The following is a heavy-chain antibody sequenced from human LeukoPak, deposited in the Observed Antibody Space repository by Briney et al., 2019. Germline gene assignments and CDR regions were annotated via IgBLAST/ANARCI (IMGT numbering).Heavy chain of an antibody. CDR3: ARDNPSSSGDFDY. D-gene: IGHD6-6*01. CDR1: GYTFTGYY. Sequence: ASVKVSCKASGYTFTGYYMHWVRQAPGQGLEWMGWINPNSGGTNYAQKFQGRVTMTRDTPISTAYMELSRLRSDDTAVYYCARDNPSSSGDFDYWGQGTLVTVSS. J-gene: IGHJ4*02. V-gene: IGHV1-2*02. CDR2: INPNSGGT.